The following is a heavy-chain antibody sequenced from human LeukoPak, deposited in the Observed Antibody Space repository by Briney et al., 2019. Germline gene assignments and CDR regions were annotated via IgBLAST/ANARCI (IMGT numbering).Heavy chain of an antibody. CDR1: GFTFSDYY. D-gene: IGHD5-18*01. J-gene: IGHJ6*04. CDR3: ASDPGAAMVTCHYYYYGMDV. V-gene: IGHV3-69-1*01. CDR2: IRSSSTI. Sequence: GGSLRLFCAASGFTFSDYYMNWVREAPGKGLEGVSSIRSSSTIYYTDSVTGRFTISRDNAKNSQYLQMNSLRAEDTAVYYCASDPGAAMVTCHYYYYGMDVWGKGTTVTVSS.